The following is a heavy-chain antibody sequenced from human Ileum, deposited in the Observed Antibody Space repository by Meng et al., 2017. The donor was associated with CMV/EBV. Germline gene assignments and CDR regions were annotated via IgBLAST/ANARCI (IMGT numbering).Heavy chain of an antibody. V-gene: IGHV3-7*01. CDR1: GFTFSSYW. Sequence: GESLKISCAASGFTFSSYWMSWVRQAPGKGLEWVANIKQDGSEKYYVDSVKGRFTISRDNAKNSLYLQMNSLRPEDTAVYFCAKVAGGTYHYFDYWGQGTLVTVSS. CDR2: IKQDGSEK. CDR3: AKVAGGTYHYFDY. D-gene: IGHD1-26*01. J-gene: IGHJ4*02.